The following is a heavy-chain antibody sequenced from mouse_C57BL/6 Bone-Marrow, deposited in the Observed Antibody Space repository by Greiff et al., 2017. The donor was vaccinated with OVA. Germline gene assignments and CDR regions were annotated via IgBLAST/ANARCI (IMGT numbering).Heavy chain of an antibody. V-gene: IGHV1-62-2*01. J-gene: IGHJ4*01. CDR3: ARHEGVPYAYYAMDY. CDR1: GYNFTEST. CDR2: LYPGRGSI. D-gene: IGHD5-1*01. Sequence: VQLQESGAELVKPGASVKLSCKASGYNFTESTIHWVKQRSGPGLAWIGWLYPGRGSIKYNENFKDKATLTADKSYSTVYMELSRLTADDSAVYFCARHEGVPYAYYAMDYWGQGTSVTGSS.